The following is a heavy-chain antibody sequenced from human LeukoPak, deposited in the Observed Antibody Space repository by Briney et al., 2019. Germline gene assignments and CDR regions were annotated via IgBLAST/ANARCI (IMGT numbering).Heavy chain of an antibody. D-gene: IGHD5-12*01. CDR1: GFTFVSYT. J-gene: IGHJ4*02. CDR2: ISDNAHGAET. Sequence: GGSLRLSCAASGFTFVSYTRNWVGQAPGKVLEWVSTISDNAHGAETHSADSVKGRFTISRDDSQNTFYLQMNSLRADDTAVHFCATRLRNHFDYWGQGTQVTVSS. V-gene: IGHV3-23*01. CDR3: ATRLRNHFDY.